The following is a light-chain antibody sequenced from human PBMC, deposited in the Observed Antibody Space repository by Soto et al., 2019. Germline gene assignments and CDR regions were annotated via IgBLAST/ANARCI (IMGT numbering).Light chain of an antibody. V-gene: IGLV2-14*01. J-gene: IGLJ1*01. CDR1: SSDVGGYNY. CDR2: EVS. CDR3: SSYTSSSTQV. Sequence: QSALTQPASVSGSPGQSITISCTGTSSDVGGYNYVSWYQQHPGKAPKLMIFEVSNRPSGVSNCFSGSKSGNTASLTISGLPAEDEADYYCSSYTSSSTQVFGTGTKLTVL.